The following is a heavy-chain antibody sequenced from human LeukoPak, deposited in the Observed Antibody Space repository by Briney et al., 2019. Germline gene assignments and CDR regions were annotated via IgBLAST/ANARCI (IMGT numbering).Heavy chain of an antibody. V-gene: IGHV4-38-2*02. CDR1: GSSISSSYF. D-gene: IGHD5-12*01. Sequence: PSETLSLTCTVSGSSISSSYFWGWIRQPPGKGLEWIGSIYHSGITYYTSSLKSRVTISVDTSKNQFSLKLSSVTAADTAVYYCARTTRGDSGYGDWGQGTLVTVSS. CDR2: IYHSGIT. CDR3: ARTTRGDSGYGD. J-gene: IGHJ4*02.